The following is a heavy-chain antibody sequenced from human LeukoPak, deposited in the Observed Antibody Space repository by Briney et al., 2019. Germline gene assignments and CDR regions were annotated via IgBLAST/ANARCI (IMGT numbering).Heavy chain of an antibody. V-gene: IGHV4-39*07. J-gene: IGHJ6*03. CDR2: IYYSGST. D-gene: IGHD6-19*01. Sequence: PSETLSLTCTVSGGSISSSSYYWGWIRQPPGKGLEWIGSIYYSGSTYYNPSLKSRVTISVDTSKNQFSLKLSSVTAADTAVYYCARGKTGIAVAGTYYYYYYMDVWGKGTTVTVSS. CDR1: GGSISSSSYY. CDR3: ARGKTGIAVAGTYYYYYYMDV.